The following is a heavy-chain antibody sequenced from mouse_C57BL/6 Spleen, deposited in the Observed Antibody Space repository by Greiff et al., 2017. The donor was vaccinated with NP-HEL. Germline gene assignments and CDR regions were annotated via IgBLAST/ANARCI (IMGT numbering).Heavy chain of an antibody. CDR1: GYTFTSYW. V-gene: IGHV1-53*01. D-gene: IGHD1-1*01. J-gene: IGHJ1*03. CDR2: INPSNGGT. CDR3: ARSRDYYGSSPWYFDV. Sequence: QVQLQQPGTELVKPGASVKLSCKASGYTFTSYWMHWVKQRPGQGLEWIGNINPSNGGTNYNEKFKSKATLTVDKSSSTAYMQLSSLTSEDSAVYYCARSRDYYGSSPWYFDVWGTGTTVTVSS.